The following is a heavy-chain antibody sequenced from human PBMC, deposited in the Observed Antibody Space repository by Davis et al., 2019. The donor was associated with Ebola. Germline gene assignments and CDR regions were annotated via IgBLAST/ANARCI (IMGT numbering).Heavy chain of an antibody. J-gene: IGHJ5*02. V-gene: IGHV3-30*18. CDR1: GFTFSSYG. CDR2: ISYDGSNK. CDR3: AKMSPDIVLVPAAMGAWFDP. Sequence: GESLKISCAASGFTFSSYGMHWVRQAPGKGLEWVAVISYDGSNKYYADSVKGRFTISRDNSKNTLYLQMNSLRAEDTAVYYCAKMSPDIVLVPAAMGAWFDPWGQGTLVTVSS. D-gene: IGHD2-2*01.